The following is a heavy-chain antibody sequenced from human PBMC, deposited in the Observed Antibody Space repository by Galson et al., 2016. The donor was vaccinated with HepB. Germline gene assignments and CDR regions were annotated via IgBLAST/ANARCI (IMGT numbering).Heavy chain of an antibody. V-gene: IGHV1-8*01. CDR3: ARGGYGGYLFY. CDR2: MNPKSGTS. CDR1: GYTFTTYD. J-gene: IGHJ4*02. D-gene: IGHD6-25*01. Sequence: SVKVSCKASGYTFTTYDINWVRQAAGQGLEWMGWMNPKSGTSVYAPKFQDRVTMTRNASMSTAYMQLRSLTSDDTAVYYCARGGYGGYLFYWGQGARVTVSS.